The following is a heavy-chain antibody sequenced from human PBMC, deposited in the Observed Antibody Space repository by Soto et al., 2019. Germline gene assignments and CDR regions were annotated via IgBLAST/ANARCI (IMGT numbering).Heavy chain of an antibody. J-gene: IGHJ4*02. V-gene: IGHV4-39*01. Sequence: SETLSLTCNMSGDSYSISTYSWSWIRQPPGKALQWIGFIHQSGVTSYNPSHESRVSVSVNTSKSQFTLQLTAVTAEDTAVYYCATSQKGYNWNYFDHWGQGALVTVSS. CDR3: ATSQKGYNWNYFDH. CDR1: GDSYSISTYS. D-gene: IGHD1-20*01. CDR2: IHQSGVT.